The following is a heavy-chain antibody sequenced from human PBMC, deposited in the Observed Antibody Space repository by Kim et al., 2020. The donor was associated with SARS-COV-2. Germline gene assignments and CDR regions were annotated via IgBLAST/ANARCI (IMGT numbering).Heavy chain of an antibody. CDR3: AREGVSGDFDY. CDR2: T. Sequence: TKYAKKFQSRVTMTRDASISTAYMDLSSLTSDDTAVYYCAREGVSGDFDYWGQGTLVTVSS. J-gene: IGHJ4*02. D-gene: IGHD3-10*01. V-gene: IGHV1-2*02.